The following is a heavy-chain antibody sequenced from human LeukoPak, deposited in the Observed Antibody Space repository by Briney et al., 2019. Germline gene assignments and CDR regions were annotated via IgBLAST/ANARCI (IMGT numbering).Heavy chain of an antibody. CDR2: IYPGDSDT. CDR1: GYTFSNYW. J-gene: IGHJ4*02. CDR3: ARFETTSATVEV. D-gene: IGHD4-11*01. V-gene: IGHV5-51*01. Sequence: GESLKISCKGSGYTFSNYWIAWVRQMPGKGLEWMGIIYPGDSDTRYSPSLEGQVTISADKSINTAHLQWSSLKASDTATYYCARFETTSATVEVWGQGTLVTVSS.